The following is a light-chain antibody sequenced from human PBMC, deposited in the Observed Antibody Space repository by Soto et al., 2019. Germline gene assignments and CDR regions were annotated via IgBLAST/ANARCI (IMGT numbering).Light chain of an antibody. CDR2: LNSDGSH. CDR3: QTWDTGIRV. CDR1: SGHSSYA. J-gene: IGLJ3*02. Sequence: QLVLTQSPSASASLGASVKLTCTLSSGHSSYAIAWHQQQPEKGPRYLMRLNSDGSHSKGDGIPDRFSGSSSGAERYLTIPSLQSEDEADYYCQTWDTGIRVFGGGTKLTVL. V-gene: IGLV4-69*01.